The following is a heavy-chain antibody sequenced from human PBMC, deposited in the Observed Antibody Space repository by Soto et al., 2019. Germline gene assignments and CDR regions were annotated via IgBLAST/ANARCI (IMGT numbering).Heavy chain of an antibody. Sequence: GASVKVSCKVSGYTLTELSMHWVRQAPGKGLEWMGGFDPEDGETIYAQKFQGRVTMTEDTSTDTAYMELSSLRSEDTAVYYCATIQLGYCSGGSGSTQFYYYYGMEVWGQGTTVNV. V-gene: IGHV1-24*01. CDR2: FDPEDGET. J-gene: IGHJ6*02. D-gene: IGHD2-15*01. CDR3: ATIQLGYCSGGSGSTQFYYYYGMEV. CDR1: GYTLTELS.